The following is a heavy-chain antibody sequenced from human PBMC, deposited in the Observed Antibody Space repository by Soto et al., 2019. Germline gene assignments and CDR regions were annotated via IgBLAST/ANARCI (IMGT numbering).Heavy chain of an antibody. J-gene: IGHJ4*02. CDR2: INPRGGSA. CDR1: GYPFTSFF. CDR3: VRAPYPFDI. Sequence: GASVKVSCKASGYPFTSFFIHWVRQAPGQGLEWVGVINPRGGSANYAQKFQGRLTLTRDTSSTTVYLDLSSLKPEDTALYFCVRAPYPFDIWGQGTLVTVSS. V-gene: IGHV1-46*01.